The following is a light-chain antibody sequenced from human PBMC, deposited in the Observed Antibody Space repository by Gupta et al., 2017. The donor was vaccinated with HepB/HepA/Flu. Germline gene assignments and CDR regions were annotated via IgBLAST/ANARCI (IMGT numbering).Light chain of an antibody. J-gene: IGKJ1*01. V-gene: IGKV3-15*01. Sequence: IVMTQSPATLSVSPGVSATLSSSASQSVSSNLSWYQQEPGQDPRLLIYGASTRATGIPARCSGSGSGTEFTLTISSRQSEDVAVYYCQQYNDWPLWTFGQGTKVEIK. CDR3: QQYNDWPLWT. CDR1: QSVSSN. CDR2: GAS.